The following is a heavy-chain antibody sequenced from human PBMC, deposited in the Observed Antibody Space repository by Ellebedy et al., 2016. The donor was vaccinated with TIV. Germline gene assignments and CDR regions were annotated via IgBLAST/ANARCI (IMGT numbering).Heavy chain of an antibody. Sequence: SETLSLXXTVSGGSISSYYWSWIRQPPGKGLEWIGYIYYSGSTNYNPSLKSRVTISVDTSKNQFSLKLSSVTAADTAVYYCARGKIVVVPAAMFYYGMDVWGQGTTVTVSS. CDR3: ARGKIVVVPAAMFYYGMDV. CDR1: GGSISSYY. J-gene: IGHJ6*02. CDR2: IYYSGST. V-gene: IGHV4-59*01. D-gene: IGHD2-2*01.